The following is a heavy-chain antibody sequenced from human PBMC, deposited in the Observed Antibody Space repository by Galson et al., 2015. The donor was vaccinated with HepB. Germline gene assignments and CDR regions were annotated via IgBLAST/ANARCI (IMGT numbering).Heavy chain of an antibody. CDR3: ASLGNHEDILTGYVDY. V-gene: IGHV5-51*01. J-gene: IGHJ4*02. CDR2: IYPGDSDT. D-gene: IGHD3-9*01. CDR1: GYSFTSYW. Sequence: QSGAEVKKPGESLKISCKGSGYSFTSYWIGWVRHIPGKGLEWMGIIYPGDSDTRYSPSFQGQVTISADKSISTAYLQWSSLKASDTAMYYCASLGNHEDILTGYVDYWGQGTLVTVSS.